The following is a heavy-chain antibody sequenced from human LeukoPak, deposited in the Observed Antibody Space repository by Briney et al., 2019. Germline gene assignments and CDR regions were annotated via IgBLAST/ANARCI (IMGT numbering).Heavy chain of an antibody. CDR3: ATGVYCGGDCYPYYFDY. D-gene: IGHD2-21*02. CDR2: VDPEDGET. V-gene: IGHV1-69-2*01. Sequence: ASVKISCKASGYTFTDYYMHWVQQAPGKGLEWMGRVDPEDGETIYAEKFQGRVTITADTSTDIAYMELSSLRSEDTAVYYCATGVYCGGDCYPYYFDYWGQGTLVTVSS. CDR1: GYTFTDYY. J-gene: IGHJ4*02.